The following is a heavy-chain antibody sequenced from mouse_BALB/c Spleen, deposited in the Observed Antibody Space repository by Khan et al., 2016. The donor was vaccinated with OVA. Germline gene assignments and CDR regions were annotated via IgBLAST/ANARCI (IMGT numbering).Heavy chain of an antibody. J-gene: IGHJ4*01. CDR2: ISYSGST. D-gene: IGHD4-1*01. CDR1: GYSIPSDYA. Sequence: VQLKQSGPGLVKPSQSLSLTCTVTGYSIPSDYAWNWIRQFPGNKLEWMGYISYSGSTTYNPSLKSRISITRDTSKQQFFLQLKSVTSEDTATYYCASELGRYYALDYWGQGTSGTVSS. CDR3: ASELGRYYALDY. V-gene: IGHV3-2*02.